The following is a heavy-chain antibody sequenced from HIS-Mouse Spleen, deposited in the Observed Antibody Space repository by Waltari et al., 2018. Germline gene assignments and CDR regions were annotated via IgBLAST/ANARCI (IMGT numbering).Heavy chain of an antibody. CDR1: GGSISRRRYY. CDR3: ARDPRWNDGIDY. J-gene: IGHJ4*02. D-gene: IGHD1-1*01. Sequence: QLQLQESGPGLVKPSETLSLTCPVSGGSISRRRYYWGWIRQPPGKGLEWIGSIYYSGSTYYNPSLKSRVTISVDTSKNQFSLKLSSVTAADTAVYYCARDPRWNDGIDYWGQGTLVTVSS. V-gene: IGHV4-39*07. CDR2: IYYSGST.